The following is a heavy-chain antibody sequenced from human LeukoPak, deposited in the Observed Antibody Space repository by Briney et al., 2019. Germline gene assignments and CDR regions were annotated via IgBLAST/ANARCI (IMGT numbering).Heavy chain of an antibody. CDR3: ARAASYYDSSGYQIYYFDY. D-gene: IGHD3-22*01. J-gene: IGHJ4*02. CDR2: IIPIFGTA. V-gene: IGHV1-69*06. CDR1: VGTFSSYA. Sequence: SVKVSCKPSVGTFSSYAISWVRQAPGQGLEWMGRIIPIFGTANYAQKFQGGVTITADKSTSTAYMELSSLRSEDTAVYYCARAASYYDSSGYQIYYFDYWGQGTLVTVSS.